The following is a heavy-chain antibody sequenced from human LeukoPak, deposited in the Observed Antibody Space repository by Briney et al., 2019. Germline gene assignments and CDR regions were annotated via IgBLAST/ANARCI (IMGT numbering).Heavy chain of an antibody. D-gene: IGHD1-1*01. V-gene: IGHV3-21*01. Sequence: PGGSLRLSCAASGFTFSTYWMSWVRQAPGKGLEWVSSISSSSTYIHYADSVKGRFTISRDNAQNSLYLQMNSLRAEDTAVYYCASPWIPWGQGTLVTVSS. CDR2: ISSSSTYI. CDR3: ASPWIP. CDR1: GFTFSTYW. J-gene: IGHJ5*02.